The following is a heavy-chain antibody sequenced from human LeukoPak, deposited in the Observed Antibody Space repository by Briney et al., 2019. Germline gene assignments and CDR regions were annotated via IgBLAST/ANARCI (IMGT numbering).Heavy chain of an antibody. D-gene: IGHD1-26*01. CDR2: ISYDGSNK. Sequence: PGGSLRLSCAASGFTFSSYAMHWVRQAPGKGLEWVAVISYDGSNKYYADSVKGRFTISRDNSKNTLYLQMNSLRAEDTAVYYCARDGIVGATTSLYYYGMDVWGQGTTVTVSS. J-gene: IGHJ6*02. CDR3: ARDGIVGATTSLYYYGMDV. CDR1: GFTFSSYA. V-gene: IGHV3-30*04.